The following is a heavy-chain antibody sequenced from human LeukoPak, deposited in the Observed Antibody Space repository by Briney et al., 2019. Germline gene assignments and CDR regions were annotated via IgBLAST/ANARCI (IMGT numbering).Heavy chain of an antibody. V-gene: IGHV4-4*07. J-gene: IGHJ4*02. CDR3: ARGGGGYAFDY. Sequence: PSETLSLTCTVSGDSISNYYWNWIRQPAGKGPEWIGRIYSSGSTNYNPSLKSRVTMSVDMSKKQFSLKLSSVTAADTAVYYCARGGGGYAFDYWGRGTLVTVSS. CDR2: IYSSGST. CDR1: GDSISNYY. D-gene: IGHD5-12*01.